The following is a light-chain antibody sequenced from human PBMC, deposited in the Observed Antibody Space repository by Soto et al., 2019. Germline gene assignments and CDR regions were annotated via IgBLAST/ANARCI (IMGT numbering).Light chain of an antibody. Sequence: DIQMTQSPSTLSASVGDRVTITCRASQSISSWLAWYQQKPGKAPKLLIYKASSLESGVPSRFSGSGSGTESTLTISSLQPDDFATYYCQKYNSYSVTFGQGTKVDIK. V-gene: IGKV1-5*03. J-gene: IGKJ1*01. CDR1: QSISSW. CDR3: QKYNSYSVT. CDR2: KAS.